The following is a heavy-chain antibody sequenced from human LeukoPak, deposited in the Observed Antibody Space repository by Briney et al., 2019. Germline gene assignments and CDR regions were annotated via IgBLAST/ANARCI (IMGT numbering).Heavy chain of an antibody. J-gene: IGHJ4*02. CDR2: AYTSGST. D-gene: IGHD2-2*01. Sequence: SQTLSLTCTVSGGSMKNGSYFWNWIRQPAGKGLEWIGRAYTSGSTNYNPSLKSRVTISVDTSKNQFSLRLSSVTAADTAMYYCARGIVVVPGPYFDYWGQGTLVTVSS. CDR3: ARGIVVVPGPYFDY. V-gene: IGHV4-61*02. CDR1: GGSMKNGSYF.